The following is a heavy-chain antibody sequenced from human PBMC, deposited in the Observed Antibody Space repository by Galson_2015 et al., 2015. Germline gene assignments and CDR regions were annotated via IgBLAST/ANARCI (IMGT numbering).Heavy chain of an antibody. CDR3: ARDPWRGSYKVFYFDY. J-gene: IGHJ4*02. V-gene: IGHV3-48*02. D-gene: IGHD1-26*01. CDR1: GFTFSSYT. CDR2: ISSSSATI. Sequence: SLRLSCAASGFTFSSYTISWVRQAPGKGLEWVSYISSSSATIYYADFVKGRFTISRDNAKNSLYLQMNSLRDEDTAVYYCARDPWRGSYKVFYFDYWGQGTLVTVSS.